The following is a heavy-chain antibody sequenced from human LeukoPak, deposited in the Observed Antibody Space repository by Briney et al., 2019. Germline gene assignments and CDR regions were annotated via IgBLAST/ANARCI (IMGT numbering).Heavy chain of an antibody. V-gene: IGHV4-59*01. CDR1: GGSISSYY. CDR2: IYYSGST. D-gene: IGHD4-23*01. J-gene: IGHJ4*02. Sequence: SETLSLTCTVSGGSISSYYWSWTRQPPGKGLEWIGYIYYSGSTNYNPSLKSRVTISVDTSKNQFSLKLSSVTAADTAVYYCARTDYGGPFDYWGQGTLVTVSS. CDR3: ARTDYGGPFDY.